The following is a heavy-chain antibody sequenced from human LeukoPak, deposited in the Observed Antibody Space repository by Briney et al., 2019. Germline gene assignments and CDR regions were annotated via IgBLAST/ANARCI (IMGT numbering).Heavy chain of an antibody. V-gene: IGHV3-9*01. CDR3: AKGFDSSGYYAFDY. D-gene: IGHD3-22*01. Sequence: PGRSLRLSCAASGFTFDDYAMHWVRHAPGKGLEWVSGISWNSGSIGYADSVKGRFTISRDNAKNSLYLQMNSLRAEDTALYYCAKGFDSSGYYAFDYWGQGTLVTVSS. J-gene: IGHJ4*02. CDR2: ISWNSGSI. CDR1: GFTFDDYA.